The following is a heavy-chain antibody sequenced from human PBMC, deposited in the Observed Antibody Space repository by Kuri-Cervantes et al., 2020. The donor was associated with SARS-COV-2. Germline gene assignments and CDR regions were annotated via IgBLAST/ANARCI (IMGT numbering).Heavy chain of an antibody. Sequence: SETLSLTCTVSGGSISSYYWSWIRQPAGKGLEWIGRIYTSGSTNYNPSLKSRVTMSVDTSKNQFSLKLSSVTAADTAVYYCARSVGTIFEVVIGESRSYYGMDVWGQGTTVTVSS. CDR2: IYTSGST. J-gene: IGHJ6*02. CDR3: ARSVGTIFEVVIGESRSYYGMDV. CDR1: GGSISSYY. V-gene: IGHV4-4*07. D-gene: IGHD3-3*01.